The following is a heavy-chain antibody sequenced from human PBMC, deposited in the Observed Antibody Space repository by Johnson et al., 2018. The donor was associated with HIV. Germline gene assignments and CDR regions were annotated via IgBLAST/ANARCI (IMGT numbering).Heavy chain of an antibody. D-gene: IGHD6-13*01. V-gene: IGHV3-13*01. CDR1: GFTFSSYD. J-gene: IGHJ3*01. Sequence: VQLVESGGGLVQPGGSLRLSCAASGFTFSSYDMHWVRQATGKGLEWVSAIGTAGDTYYPGSVQGRVTISRDNSKNTLYLQMNTLRPEDTAVYYCARQQQLVLSGTFDLWGPGTMVTVS. CDR2: IGTAGDT. CDR3: ARQQQLVLSGTFDL.